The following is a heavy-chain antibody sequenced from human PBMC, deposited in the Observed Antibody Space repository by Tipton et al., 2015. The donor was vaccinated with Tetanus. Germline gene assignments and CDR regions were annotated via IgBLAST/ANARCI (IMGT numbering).Heavy chain of an antibody. D-gene: IGHD2-2*01. CDR1: GYTFTSYA. V-gene: IGHV1-3*01. CDR3: ARGEDIVVVPAADNWFDP. Sequence: QLVQSGAEVKKPGASVKVSCKASGYTFTSYAMHWVRQAPGQRLEWMGWINAGNGNTKYSQKFQGRVTITRDTSASTAYMELSSLRSEDPAVYYCARGEDIVVVPAADNWFDPWGQGTLVTVSS. J-gene: IGHJ5*02. CDR2: INAGNGNT.